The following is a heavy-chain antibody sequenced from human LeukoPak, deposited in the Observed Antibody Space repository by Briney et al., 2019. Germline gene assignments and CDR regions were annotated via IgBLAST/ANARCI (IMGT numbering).Heavy chain of an antibody. Sequence: TPSQTLSLTCTVSGGSISSGGYYWSWIRQHPGKGLEWIGYIYYSGSTYYNPSLKSRVTISVDTSKNQFSLKLSSVTAADTAAYYCARAAIAAAGVVNWFDPWGQGTLVTVSS. CDR1: GGSISSGGYY. CDR2: IYYSGST. V-gene: IGHV4-31*03. CDR3: ARAAIAAAGVVNWFDP. D-gene: IGHD6-13*01. J-gene: IGHJ5*02.